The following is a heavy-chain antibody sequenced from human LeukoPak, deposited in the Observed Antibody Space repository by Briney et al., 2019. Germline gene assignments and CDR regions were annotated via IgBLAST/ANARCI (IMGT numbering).Heavy chain of an antibody. Sequence: SETLSLTCAVYGGSFSGYYWSWIRQPPGKGLEWIGEINHSGSTNYNPSLKSRVTISVATSKNQFSLKLSSVTAADTAVYYCARGRGYCSSTSCYPHYYGMDVWGKGTTVTVSS. D-gene: IGHD2-2*01. J-gene: IGHJ6*04. V-gene: IGHV4-34*01. CDR3: ARGRGYCSSTSCYPHYYGMDV. CDR1: GGSFSGYY. CDR2: INHSGST.